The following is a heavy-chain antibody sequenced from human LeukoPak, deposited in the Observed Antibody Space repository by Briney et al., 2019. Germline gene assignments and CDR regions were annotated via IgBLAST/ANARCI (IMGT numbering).Heavy chain of an antibody. Sequence: GGSLRLSCAASGFTFSSYSTNWVLQAPWKVLEWVSSISSSSSYIYYADSVKGRFTISRDNAKNSLYLQMNSLRAEDTAVYYCARENIRYDAFDIWGQGTMVTVSS. CDR3: ARENIRYDAFDI. V-gene: IGHV3-21*01. D-gene: IGHD3-9*01. J-gene: IGHJ3*02. CDR2: ISSSSSYI. CDR1: GFTFSSYS.